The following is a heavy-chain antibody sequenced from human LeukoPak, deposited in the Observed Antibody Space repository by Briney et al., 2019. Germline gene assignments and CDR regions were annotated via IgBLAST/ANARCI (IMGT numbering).Heavy chain of an antibody. V-gene: IGHV3-15*01. CDR2: IKSKTDGGTT. D-gene: IGHD5-18*01. CDR3: TTDLSSYGSRGYYYYYMDV. CDR1: GFTFSNAW. Sequence: PGGSLRLSCAASGFTFSNAWMSWVRQAPGKGLEWVGCIKSKTDGGTTDNAAPVTGRFTISRDDSKNTLYLQMNSLKTEDTAVYYCTTDLSSYGSRGYYYYYMDVWGKGTTVTVSS. J-gene: IGHJ6*03.